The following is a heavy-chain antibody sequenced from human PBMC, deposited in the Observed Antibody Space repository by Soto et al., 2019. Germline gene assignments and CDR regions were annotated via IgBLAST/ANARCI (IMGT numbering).Heavy chain of an antibody. CDR1: GGTFSSYA. CDR3: ARDLTPNAYYDFWSGYYSPEDYYGMDV. V-gene: IGHV1-69*01. CDR2: IIPIFGTA. J-gene: IGHJ6*02. Sequence: VKVSCKASGGTFSSYAISWVRQAPGQGLEWMGGIIPIFGTANYAQKFQGRVTITADESTSTAYMELSSLRSEDTAVYYCARDLTPNAYYDFWSGYYSPEDYYGMDVWGQGTTVTVSS. D-gene: IGHD3-3*01.